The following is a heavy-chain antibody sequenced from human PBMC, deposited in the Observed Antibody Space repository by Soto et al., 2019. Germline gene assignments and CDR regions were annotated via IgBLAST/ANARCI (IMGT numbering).Heavy chain of an antibody. J-gene: IGHJ4*02. CDR2: ISGSGGTT. Sequence: GGSLRLSXAASGFTFSSYAMNWVRQAPGKGLEWVSGISGSGGTTYYADSVKGRFTISRDNSKNTVYLQMNSLRAEDTALYYCAKDTYYHDSSGYYIFDYWGQGTLVTAPQ. V-gene: IGHV3-23*01. CDR3: AKDTYYHDSSGYYIFDY. CDR1: GFTFSSYA. D-gene: IGHD3-22*01.